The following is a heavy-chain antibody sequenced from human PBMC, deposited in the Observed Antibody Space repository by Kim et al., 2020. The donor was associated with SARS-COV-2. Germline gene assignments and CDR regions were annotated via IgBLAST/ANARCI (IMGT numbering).Heavy chain of an antibody. Sequence: GGSLRLSCAASGFTFSNAWMSWVRQAPGKGLEWVARIKSRSHATDYAAPVKGRFTISRDDSRNILYLDMDSLKIEDTAVYWCTAMTLAIPDALTRVGYWGQGTRVLVSS. CDR3: TAMTLAIPDALTRVGY. J-gene: IGHJ4*02. V-gene: IGHV3-15*01. D-gene: IGHD1-26*01. CDR2: IKSRSHAT. CDR1: GFTFSNAW.